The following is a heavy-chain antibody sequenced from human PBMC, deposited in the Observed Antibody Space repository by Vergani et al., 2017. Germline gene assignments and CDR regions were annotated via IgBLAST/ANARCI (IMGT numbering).Heavy chain of an antibody. V-gene: IGHV4-4*07. D-gene: IGHD2-2*02. CDR2: IYTSGST. J-gene: IGHJ5*02. CDR1: GGSISSYY. Sequence: QVQLQESGPGLVKPSETLSLTCTVSGGSISSYYWSWIRQPAGKGLEWIGRIYTSGSTNYNPSLKSRVTMSVDTSKNQFSLKLSYVTAADTAVYYCARGQYCSSTSCYNGNWFDPWGQGTLVTVSS. CDR3: ARGQYCSSTSCYNGNWFDP.